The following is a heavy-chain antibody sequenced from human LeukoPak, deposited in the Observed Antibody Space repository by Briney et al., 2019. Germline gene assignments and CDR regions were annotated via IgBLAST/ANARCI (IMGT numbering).Heavy chain of an antibody. J-gene: IGHJ5*01. CDR1: GFNFSNYG. Sequence: GGSLRLSCAASGFNFSNYGMHWVRHAPGKGLEWVSLINWDGTNTLYANSVRGRFTFSRDNNINSLYLHMNNLRLEDSAVYYCAKDGGVSGLNWFDSWGQGTLVTVSS. D-gene: IGHD3-16*01. CDR3: AKDGGVSGLNWFDS. CDR2: INWDGTNT. V-gene: IGHV3-43D*04.